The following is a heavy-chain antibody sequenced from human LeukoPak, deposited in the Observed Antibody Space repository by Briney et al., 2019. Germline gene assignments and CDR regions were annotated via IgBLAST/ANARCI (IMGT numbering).Heavy chain of an antibody. CDR3: AREGRGCTSCPFDY. V-gene: IGHV4-39*07. Sequence: SETLSLTCTVSGGSISSSSYYWGWIRQPPGKGLEWIGSIYYSGSTYYNPSLKSRVTISVDTSKNQFSLKLSSVTAADTAVYYCAREGRGCTSCPFDYWGQGTLVTVSS. CDR1: GGSISSSSYY. CDR2: IYYSGST. J-gene: IGHJ4*02. D-gene: IGHD2-2*01.